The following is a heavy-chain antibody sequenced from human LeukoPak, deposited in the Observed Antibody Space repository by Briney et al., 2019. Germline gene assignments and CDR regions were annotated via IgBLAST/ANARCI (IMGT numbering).Heavy chain of an antibody. Sequence: PGGSLRLPCAASGFTFSSYAMSWVRQAPGKGLEWVSAISGSGGSTYYADSVKGRFTISRDNSKNTLYLQMNSLRAEDTAVYYCARDVRVSLFWSGYPDYWGQGTLVTVSS. J-gene: IGHJ4*02. V-gene: IGHV3-23*01. D-gene: IGHD3-3*01. CDR3: ARDVRVSLFWSGYPDY. CDR1: GFTFSSYA. CDR2: ISGSGGST.